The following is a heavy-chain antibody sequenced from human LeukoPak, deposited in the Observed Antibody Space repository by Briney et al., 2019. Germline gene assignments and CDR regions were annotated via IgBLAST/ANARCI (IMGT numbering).Heavy chain of an antibody. CDR3: AKGDTTWELPHDY. CDR1: GDSISSSNYY. V-gene: IGHV4-39*07. J-gene: IGHJ4*02. D-gene: IGHD1-26*01. Sequence: SETLSLTCTVSGDSISSSNYYWGWIRQPPGKGLEWIGEINHSGSTNYNPSLKSRVTISVDTSKNQFSLKLSSVTAADTAVYYCAKGDTTWELPHDYWGQGTLVTVSS. CDR2: INHSGST.